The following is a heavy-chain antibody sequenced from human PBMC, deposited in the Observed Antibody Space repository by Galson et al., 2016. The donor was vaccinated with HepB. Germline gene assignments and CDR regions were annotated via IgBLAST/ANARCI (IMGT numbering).Heavy chain of an antibody. V-gene: IGHV4-4*07. D-gene: IGHD3-22*01. CDR2: VHRSGTA. Sequence: ETLSLTCTVSGGSISTYYWIWMRQSAGKGLEWIGRVHRSGTATYNPSLKSRATLSVDTSKNQFSLKLNSVTAADTAVYFCARAKYHYDSSGYYNGGYYSYYMDVWGQGTLVIVSS. CDR3: ARAKYHYDSSGYYNGGYYSYYMDV. J-gene: IGHJ6*03. CDR1: GGSISTYY.